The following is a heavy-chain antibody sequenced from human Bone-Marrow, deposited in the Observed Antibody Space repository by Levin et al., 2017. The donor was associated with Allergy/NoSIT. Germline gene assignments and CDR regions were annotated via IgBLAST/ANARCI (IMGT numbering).Heavy chain of an antibody. CDR2: IYYSGST. J-gene: IGHJ6*02. CDR1: GGSISSYY. Sequence: PSETLSLTCTVSGGSISSYYWSWIRQPPGKGLEWIGYIYYSGSTNYNPSLKSRVTISVDTSKNQFSLKLSSVTAADTAVYYCARAGGYSYGSAYYYHGMDLWGPGTTVTVSS. D-gene: IGHD5-18*01. V-gene: IGHV4-59*01. CDR3: ARAGGYSYGSAYYYHGMDL.